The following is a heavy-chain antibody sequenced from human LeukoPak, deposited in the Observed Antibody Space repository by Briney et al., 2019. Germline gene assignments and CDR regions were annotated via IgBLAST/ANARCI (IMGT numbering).Heavy chain of an antibody. CDR1: GFTVSSNY. J-gene: IGHJ3*02. Sequence: GGSLRLSCAASGFTVSSNYMSWVRQAPGKGLEWVSVIYSGGSTYYADSVKGRFTISRDNSKNTLYLQMNSLRAEDTAVYYCARAHDLRYFDWSHAFDIWGQGTMVTVSS. V-gene: IGHV3-53*01. D-gene: IGHD3-9*01. CDR3: ARAHDLRYFDWSHAFDI. CDR2: IYSGGST.